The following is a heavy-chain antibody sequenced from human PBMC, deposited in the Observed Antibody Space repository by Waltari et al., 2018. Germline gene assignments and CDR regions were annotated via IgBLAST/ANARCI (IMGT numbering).Heavy chain of an antibody. V-gene: IGHV2-5*01. CDR2: VYWNNDK. CDR3: ARLPPLVYHHFYFDF. D-gene: IGHD2-2*01. Sequence: QITLREPGPALVKPTQTLTLTCTFSGLSLSTSGVGVGWIRPPPGTAPGWLTLVYWNNDKRYRPSLKNRLSITKDTPRNQVVLTMTNMDPVDTATYYFARLPPLVYHHFYFDFWGQGMLVTVSS. CDR1: GLSLSTSGVG. J-gene: IGHJ4*02.